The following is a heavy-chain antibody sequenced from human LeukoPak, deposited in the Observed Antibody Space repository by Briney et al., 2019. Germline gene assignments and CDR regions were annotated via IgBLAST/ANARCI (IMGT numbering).Heavy chain of an antibody. J-gene: IGHJ4*02. CDR3: ATSQGIAVAGRGLDY. D-gene: IGHD6-19*01. CDR1: GYTFTSYG. Sequence: ASVEVSCKAPGYTFTSYGISWVRQAPGQGLEWMGWISAYNGNTNCAQKLQGRVTMTTDTSTSTAYMELRSLRSDDTAVYYCATSQGIAVAGRGLDYWGQGTLVTVSS. CDR2: ISAYNGNT. V-gene: IGHV1-18*01.